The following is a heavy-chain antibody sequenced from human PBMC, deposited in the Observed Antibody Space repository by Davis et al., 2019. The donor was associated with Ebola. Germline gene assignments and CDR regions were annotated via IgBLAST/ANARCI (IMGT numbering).Heavy chain of an antibody. V-gene: IGHV3-30*18. Sequence: GESLKISCAASGFTFSDYYMTWIRQAPGKGLEWVAVISYDGSSEYYADSVKGRFTISRDNYQKTVDLQMNSLRAEDTAVYYCAKGLVVISNYYGMDVWGQGTAVTVAS. CDR2: ISYDGSSE. J-gene: IGHJ6*02. CDR3: AKGLVVISNYYGMDV. CDR1: GFTFSDYY. D-gene: IGHD2-15*01.